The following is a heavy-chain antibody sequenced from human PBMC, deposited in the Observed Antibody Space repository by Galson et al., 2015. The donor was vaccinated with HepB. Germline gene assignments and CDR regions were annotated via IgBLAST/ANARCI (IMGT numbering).Heavy chain of an antibody. CDR2: INLDGSST. CDR1: GFTFSNYY. V-gene: IGHV3-74*01. D-gene: IGHD1-7*01. Sequence: SLRLSCAASGFTFSNYYMYWVRQAPGKGPVWVSRINLDGSSTIYADSVKGRFTISRDNAKNMLFLQMNSLRPEDTAVYYCVGYNWDSTDYWGHGTLVTVSS. J-gene: IGHJ4*01. CDR3: VGYNWDSTDY.